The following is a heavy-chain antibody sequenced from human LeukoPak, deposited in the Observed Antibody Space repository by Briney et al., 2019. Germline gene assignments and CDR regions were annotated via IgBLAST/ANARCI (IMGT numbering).Heavy chain of an antibody. CDR3: ARGSYGMDV. CDR1: GGSISSYY. CDR2: VHISGRT. V-gene: IGHV4-4*07. Sequence: SGTLSLTCTVSGGSISSYYWSWIRQPAGKGLEWIGRVHISGRTNYNPSLKSRVTMSVDTSQNQFSLELSSVTTADTAVYYYARGSYGMDVWGQGITVTVSS. J-gene: IGHJ6*02.